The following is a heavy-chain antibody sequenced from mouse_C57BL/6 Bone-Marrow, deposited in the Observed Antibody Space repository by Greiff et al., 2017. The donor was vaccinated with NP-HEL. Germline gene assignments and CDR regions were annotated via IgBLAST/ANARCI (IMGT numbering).Heavy chain of an antibody. Sequence: EVQVVESGGGLVKPGGSLKLSCAASGFTFSSYAMSWVRQTPEKRLEWVATISDGGSYTYYPDNVKGRFTISRDNAKNNLYLQMSHLKSEDTAMYYCARDNYRNYRFAYWGQGTLVTVSA. CDR3: ARDNYRNYRFAY. J-gene: IGHJ3*01. CDR2: ISDGGSYT. CDR1: GFTFSSYA. D-gene: IGHD2-5*01. V-gene: IGHV5-4*01.